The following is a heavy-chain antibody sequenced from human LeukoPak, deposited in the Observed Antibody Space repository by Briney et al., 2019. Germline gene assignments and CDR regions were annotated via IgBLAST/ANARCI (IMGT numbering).Heavy chain of an antibody. J-gene: IGHJ6*02. CDR2: ISSSSSTI. Sequence: GGSLRLSCAASGFTFSSYSMNWVRQAPGKGLEWVSSISSSSSTIYYADSVKGRFTISRDNAKNSLYLQMNSLRAEDTAVYYCAGVVRGVIAYYYYGMDVWGQGTTVTVSS. CDR3: AGVVRGVIAYYYYGMDV. V-gene: IGHV3-48*04. CDR1: GFTFSSYS. D-gene: IGHD3-10*01.